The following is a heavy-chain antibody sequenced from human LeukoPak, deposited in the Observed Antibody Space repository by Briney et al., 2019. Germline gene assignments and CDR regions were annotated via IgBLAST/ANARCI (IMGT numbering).Heavy chain of an antibody. D-gene: IGHD5-24*01. CDR3: ATGDGYNSFDY. Sequence: ETLSLTCTVSGGSFSSYYWSWIRQPAGKELEWIGRIYTSGSTNYNSSLKSRVTMSVDTSKNQVSLKLSSVTAADTAVYYCATGDGYNSFDYWGQGTLVTVSS. CDR2: IYTSGST. CDR1: GGSFSSYY. J-gene: IGHJ4*02. V-gene: IGHV4-4*07.